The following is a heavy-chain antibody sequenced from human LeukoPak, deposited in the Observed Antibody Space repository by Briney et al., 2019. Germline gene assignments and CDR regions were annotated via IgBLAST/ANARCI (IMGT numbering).Heavy chain of an antibody. D-gene: IGHD5-18*01. CDR3: ARGGGSYGYKYFDY. CDR2: INWNGGST. Sequence: GGSLRLSXAASGFTFDDYGMSWVRQAPGKGLEWVSGINWNGGSTGYADSVKGRFTISRDNAKNSPYLQMNSLRAEDTALYYCARGGGSYGYKYFDYWGQGTLVTVSS. J-gene: IGHJ4*02. V-gene: IGHV3-20*04. CDR1: GFTFDDYG.